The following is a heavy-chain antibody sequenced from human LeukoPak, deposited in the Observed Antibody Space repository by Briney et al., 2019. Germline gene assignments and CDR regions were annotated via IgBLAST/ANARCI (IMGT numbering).Heavy chain of an antibody. Sequence: PGGSLRLSCAASGFTFSSYAMSWVRQAPGKGLEWVSAISGSGGSTYYADSVKGRFTISRDNSKNTLYLQMNSLRADDTAVYYCAKDLPRDLAYGDYFDYWGQGTLVTVSS. D-gene: IGHD4-17*01. CDR2: ISGSGGST. CDR3: AKDLPRDLAYGDYFDY. J-gene: IGHJ4*02. CDR1: GFTFSSYA. V-gene: IGHV3-23*01.